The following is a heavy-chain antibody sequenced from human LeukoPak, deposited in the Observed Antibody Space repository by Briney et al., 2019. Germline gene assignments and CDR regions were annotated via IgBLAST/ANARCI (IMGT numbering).Heavy chain of an antibody. CDR1: GDSLSSHY. J-gene: IGHJ4*02. D-gene: IGHD6-19*01. Sequence: SETLSLTCTVFGDSLSSHYWSWIRQSPGKGLEWIGYIYGSGSTHYDPSLRSRVTISEDTSKNQFSLKLASVTAADTAVYRARNVGWYTHDSWGQGTLVTVSS. V-gene: IGHV4-59*08. CDR2: IYGSGST. CDR3: ARNVGWYTHDS.